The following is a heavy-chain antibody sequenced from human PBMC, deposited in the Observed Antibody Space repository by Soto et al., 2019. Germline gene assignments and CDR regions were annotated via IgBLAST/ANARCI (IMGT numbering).Heavy chain of an antibody. CDR1: GGSISSGDYY. J-gene: IGHJ5*02. Sequence: SETLSLTCTVSGGSISSGDYYWSWLRQPPGKGLEWIGYIYYSGSTYYNPSLKSRVTISVDPSTNQFSLKLSSVAAADTAVYYCANCGGATTRADWFDPWGQGTLVTVSS. CDR3: ANCGGATTRADWFDP. D-gene: IGHD1-1*01. V-gene: IGHV4-30-4*01. CDR2: IYYSGST.